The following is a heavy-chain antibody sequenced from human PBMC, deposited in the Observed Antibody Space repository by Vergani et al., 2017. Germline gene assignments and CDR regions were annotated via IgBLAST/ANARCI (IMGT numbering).Heavy chain of an antibody. CDR1: GGTFSSYA. CDR2: IIPIFGTA. V-gene: IGHV1-69*06. CDR3: ARLGEASSGYYYEYYFDY. J-gene: IGHJ4*02. Sequence: QVQLVQSGAEVKKPGSSVKVSCKASGGTFSSYAISWVRQAPGQGLAWMGGIIPIFGTANYAQKFQGRVTITADKSPSTAYMELSRLRSDDTAVYYCARLGEASSGYYYEYYFDYWGQGTLVTVSS. D-gene: IGHD3-22*01.